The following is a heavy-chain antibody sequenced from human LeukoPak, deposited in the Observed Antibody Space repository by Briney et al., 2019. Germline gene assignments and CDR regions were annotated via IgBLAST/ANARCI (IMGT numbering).Heavy chain of an antibody. CDR3: ARDPTSSCETAFDM. Sequence: GKGLEWVSSIDSGSSYIYYADSVKGRVTISRDNAKNSLYLQMNSLRAEYTAVYYCARDPTSSCETAFDMWGQGTMVTVSS. V-gene: IGHV3-21*01. D-gene: IGHD2-21*01. J-gene: IGHJ3*02. CDR2: IDSGSSYI.